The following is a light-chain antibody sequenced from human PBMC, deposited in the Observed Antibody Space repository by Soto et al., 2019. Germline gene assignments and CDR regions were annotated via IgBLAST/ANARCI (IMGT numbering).Light chain of an antibody. V-gene: IGKV3-20*01. CDR2: GAS. J-gene: IGKJ4*01. CDR1: QSVSSSY. Sequence: ESVLTQSPGTLSLSPGERATLSCRASQSVSSSYIAWYQQKPGQAPRLLIYGASSRATGIPDRFSGSGSGTDFTLSISRLEPEDFAVYFCQQYGSSPALTFGGGTKVDIK. CDR3: QQYGSSPALT.